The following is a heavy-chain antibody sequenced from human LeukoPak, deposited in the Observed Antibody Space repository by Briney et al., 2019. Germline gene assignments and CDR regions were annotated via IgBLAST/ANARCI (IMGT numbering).Heavy chain of an antibody. CDR1: GGSISSGSYY. D-gene: IGHD2-2*01. V-gene: IGHV4-61*02. CDR2: IYTSGST. J-gene: IGHJ3*02. Sequence: SETLSLTCTVSGGSISSGSYYWSWFRQPAGKGLEWIGRIYTSGSTNYNPSLKSRVTISVDTSKNQFSLKLSSVTAADTAVYYCARRGRYCSSTSCSDAFDIWGQGTMVTVSS. CDR3: ARRGRYCSSTSCSDAFDI.